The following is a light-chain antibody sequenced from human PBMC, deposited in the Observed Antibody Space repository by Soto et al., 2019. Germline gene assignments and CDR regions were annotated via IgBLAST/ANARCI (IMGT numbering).Light chain of an antibody. V-gene: IGLV1-47*01. CDR3: ASWDDSLSSVV. CDR1: SSNIGSNY. J-gene: IGLJ2*01. CDR2: RRN. Sequence: QSVLTQPPSASGTPGQRVTISCSGSSSNIGSNYVYWYQQLPGTAPKLLIYRRNQRPSGVPDRFSGSKSGTSTSLAISGLRSEEEAEYYCASWDDSLSSVVFGGGTKVTVL.